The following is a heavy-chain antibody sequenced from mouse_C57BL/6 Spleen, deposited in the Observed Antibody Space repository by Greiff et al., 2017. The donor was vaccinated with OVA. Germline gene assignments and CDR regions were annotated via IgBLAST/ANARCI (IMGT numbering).Heavy chain of an antibody. CDR1: GYTFTSYG. J-gene: IGHJ3*01. CDR2: IYPRSGNT. D-gene: IGHD2-1*01. Sequence: QVQLKESGAELARPGASVKLSCKASGYTFTSYGISWVKQRTGQGLEWIGEIYPRSGNTYYNEKFKGKATLTADKSSSTAYMELRSLTSEDSAVYFCAGGNYAAYWGQGTLVTVSA. CDR3: AGGNYAAY. V-gene: IGHV1-81*01.